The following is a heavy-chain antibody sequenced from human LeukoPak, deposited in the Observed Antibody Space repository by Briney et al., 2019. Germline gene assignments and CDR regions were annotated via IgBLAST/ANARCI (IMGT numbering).Heavy chain of an antibody. V-gene: IGHV3-23*01. D-gene: IGHD5-12*01. CDR3: ARAYSGSNYYFDY. CDR1: GFTFSSYT. CDR2: ITTGGPNT. J-gene: IGHJ4*02. Sequence: GGSLRLSCTASGFTFSSYTMSWVRQAPGKGLKWVSTITTGGPNTYYADSVKGRFTVSRDDSKNTLYLQMNSLRAEDTAVYYCARAYSGSNYYFDYWGQGTLVTVSS.